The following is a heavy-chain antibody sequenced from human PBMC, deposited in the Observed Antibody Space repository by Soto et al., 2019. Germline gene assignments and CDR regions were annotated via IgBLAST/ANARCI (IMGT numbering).Heavy chain of an antibody. CDR3: AREQAYYDFWSAPMHGMDV. V-gene: IGHV3-7*01. D-gene: IGHD3-3*01. CDR2: IQRDGSEK. CDR1: GLTFNYYC. J-gene: IGHJ6*02. Sequence: PGGSMRLSCAASGLTFNYYCMSWVRQAPGKGLEWVANIQRDGSEKYYTDSVKGRFTISRDNAKNSLYLQMNSLRAEDTAVYYCAREQAYYDFWSAPMHGMDVWGQGTTVTVSS.